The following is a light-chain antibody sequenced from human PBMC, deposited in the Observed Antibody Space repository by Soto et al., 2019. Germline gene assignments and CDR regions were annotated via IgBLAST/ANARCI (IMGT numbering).Light chain of an antibody. CDR3: QSYDSSLSGYV. J-gene: IGLJ1*01. V-gene: IGLV1-40*01. CDR1: SSNIGAGYD. CDR2: GDS. Sequence: QSALTQPPSVSGAPGQRVTISCTGSSSNIGAGYDVHWYQQSPRKAPKLLIYGDSNRPSGVPDRFSGSKSGTSASLAITGVQAEDEAADYCQSYDSSLSGYVFGTGTKLTVL.